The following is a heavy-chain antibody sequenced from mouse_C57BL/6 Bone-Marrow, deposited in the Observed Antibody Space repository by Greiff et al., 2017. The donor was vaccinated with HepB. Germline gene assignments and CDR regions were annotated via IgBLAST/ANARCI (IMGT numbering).Heavy chain of an antibody. J-gene: IGHJ2*01. Sequence: QVQLQQPGAELVKPGASVKLSCKASGYTFTSYWMQWVKQRPGQGLEWIGEIDPSDSYTNYNQKFKGKATLTVDTSSSTAYMQLSSLTSEVSAVYYCARGPTITTVVAGHYFDYWGQGTTLTVSS. CDR1: GYTFTSYW. D-gene: IGHD1-1*01. CDR3: ARGPTITTVVAGHYFDY. CDR2: IDPSDSYT. V-gene: IGHV1-50*01.